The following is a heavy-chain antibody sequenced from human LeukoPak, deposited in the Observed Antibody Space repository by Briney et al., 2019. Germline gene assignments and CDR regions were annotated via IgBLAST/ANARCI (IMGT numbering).Heavy chain of an antibody. Sequence: GASVKVSCKASGYTFTGYYMHWVRQAPGQGLEWMGWINPISGGTNYAQKFQGRVTMTRDTSISTAYMELSRLRSDDTAVYYCACHRDYYGSGSYLAFDIWGQGTMVTVSS. D-gene: IGHD3-10*01. CDR2: INPISGGT. J-gene: IGHJ3*02. CDR1: GYTFTGYY. CDR3: ACHRDYYGSGSYLAFDI. V-gene: IGHV1-2*02.